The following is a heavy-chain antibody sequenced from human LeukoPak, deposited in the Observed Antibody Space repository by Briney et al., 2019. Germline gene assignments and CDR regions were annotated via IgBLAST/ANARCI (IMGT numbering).Heavy chain of an antibody. D-gene: IGHD1-26*01. J-gene: IGHJ4*02. Sequence: PGRSLRLSCAASGFTFSSYAMHWVRQAPGKGLEWVAVISYEGSNKYYADSVKGRFTISRDNSKNTLYLQMNSLRAEDTAVYYCARGSSGSYVKWEVGYWGQGTLVTVSS. CDR2: ISYEGSNK. CDR1: GFTFSSYA. CDR3: ARGSSGSYVKWEVGY. V-gene: IGHV3-30*04.